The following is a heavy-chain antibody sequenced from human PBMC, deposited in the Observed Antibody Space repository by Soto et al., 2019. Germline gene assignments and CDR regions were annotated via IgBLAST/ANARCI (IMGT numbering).Heavy chain of an antibody. V-gene: IGHV4-59*12. CDR1: GGSISSYY. CDR2: IYHSGST. J-gene: IGHJ6*02. D-gene: IGHD3-22*01. Sequence: PSETLSLTCTVSGGSISSYYWSWIRQPPGKGLEWIGEIYHSGSTNYNPSLKSRVTISVDKSKNQFSLKLSSVTAADTAVYYCARSPDSSGYYPRWYYYGMDVWGHGTTVTVSS. CDR3: ARSPDSSGYYPRWYYYGMDV.